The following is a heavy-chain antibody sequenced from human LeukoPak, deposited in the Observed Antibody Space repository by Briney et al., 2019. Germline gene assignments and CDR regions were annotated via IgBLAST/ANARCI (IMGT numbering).Heavy chain of an antibody. V-gene: IGHV3-21*01. CDR1: GFTFSSYS. Sequence: TGGSLRLSCAASGFTFSSYSMNWVRQAPGKGLEWVSSISSSSSSYIYYADSVKGRFTISRDNAKNSLYLQMNSLRAEDTAVYYCAREANWNGFDYWGQGTLVTVSS. CDR2: ISSSSSSYI. D-gene: IGHD1-1*01. J-gene: IGHJ4*02. CDR3: AREANWNGFDY.